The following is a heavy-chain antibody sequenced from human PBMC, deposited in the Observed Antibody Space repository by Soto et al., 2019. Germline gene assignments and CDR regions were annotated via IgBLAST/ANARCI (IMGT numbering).Heavy chain of an antibody. J-gene: IGHJ4*02. CDR2: IWYDGSNK. CDR1: GFTFSSYG. V-gene: IGHV3-33*01. Sequence: QTGGSLRLSCAASGFTFSSYGMHWVRQAPGKGLEWVAAIWYDGSNKYYVDSVKGRFTISRDNSKNTLYLQMNSLRAEDTAVYYCARDPRYCSGGSCYSGYFDYWGQGTLVTVSS. CDR3: ARDPRYCSGGSCYSGYFDY. D-gene: IGHD2-15*01.